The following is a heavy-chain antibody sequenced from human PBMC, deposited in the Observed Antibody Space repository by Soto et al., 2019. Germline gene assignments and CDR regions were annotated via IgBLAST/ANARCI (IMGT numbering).Heavy chain of an antibody. CDR2: INHSGST. J-gene: IGHJ3*02. CDR3: ARDERQWLVDAFDI. D-gene: IGHD6-19*01. V-gene: IGHV4-34*01. Sequence: LSLTCAVYGGSFSGYYWSWIRQPPGKGLEWIGEINHSGSTNYNPSLKSRVTISVDTSKNQFSLKLSSVTAADTAVYYCARDERQWLVDAFDIWGQGTMVTVSS. CDR1: GGSFSGYY.